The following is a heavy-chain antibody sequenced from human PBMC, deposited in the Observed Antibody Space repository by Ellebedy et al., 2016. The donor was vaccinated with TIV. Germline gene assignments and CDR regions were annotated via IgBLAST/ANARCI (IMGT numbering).Heavy chain of an antibody. Sequence: SGPTLVKPTQTLALTCTFSGFSHSASGVGVGWIGQPPGKALERLALIFWNDDKRYSPSLKSRLTISKDTSKNQVVLTMANMDPVDTATYYCARRFGIEGAYFFDYWGQGTLVTVSS. J-gene: IGHJ4*02. CDR3: ARRFGIEGAYFFDY. V-gene: IGHV2-5*01. D-gene: IGHD3-16*01. CDR2: IFWNDDK. CDR1: GFSHSASGVG.